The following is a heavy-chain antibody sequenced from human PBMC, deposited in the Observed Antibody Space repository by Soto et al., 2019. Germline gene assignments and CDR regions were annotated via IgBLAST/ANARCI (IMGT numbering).Heavy chain of an antibody. J-gene: IGHJ5*02. Sequence: PSETLSLTCTVSGGSISSYYWSWIRQPPGKGLEWIGYIYYSGSTNYNPSLKSRVTISVDTSKNQFSLKLSSVTAADTAVYYCARDGRYYYDSARVSGGWFDPWGQGTLVTVSS. CDR2: IYYSGST. CDR3: ARDGRYYYDSARVSGGWFDP. D-gene: IGHD3-22*01. CDR1: GGSISSYY. V-gene: IGHV4-59*01.